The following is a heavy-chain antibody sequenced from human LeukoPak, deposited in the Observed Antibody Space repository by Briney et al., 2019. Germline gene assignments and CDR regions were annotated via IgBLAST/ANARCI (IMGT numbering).Heavy chain of an antibody. Sequence: ASVKVSCKASGGTFSSYAISWVRQAPGQGLEWVGRIIPILGIANYAQKFQGRVTITADKSTSTAYMELSSLRSEDTAVYYCARDQSRVYYDSSGFGYWGQGTLVTVSS. D-gene: IGHD3-22*01. J-gene: IGHJ4*02. V-gene: IGHV1-69*04. CDR2: IIPILGIA. CDR3: ARDQSRVYYDSSGFGY. CDR1: GGTFSSYA.